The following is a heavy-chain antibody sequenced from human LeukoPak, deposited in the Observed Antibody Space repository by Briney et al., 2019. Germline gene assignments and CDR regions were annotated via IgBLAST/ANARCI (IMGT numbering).Heavy chain of an antibody. J-gene: IGHJ4*03. CDR2: MNPNSGNT. Sequence: ASVKVSCKASGYTFTSYDINWVRQATGQGLEWMGWMNPNSGNTGYAQKFQGRLTMTRNTSISTAYMELSSLSSEDTAMYYCARGFRSDSSGRKFDYWGQGTTVTVSS. CDR1: GYTFTSYD. CDR3: ARGFRSDSSGRKFDY. D-gene: IGHD3-22*01. V-gene: IGHV1-8*01.